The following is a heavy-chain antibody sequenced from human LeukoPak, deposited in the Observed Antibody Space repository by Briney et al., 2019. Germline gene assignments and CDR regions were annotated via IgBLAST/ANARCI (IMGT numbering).Heavy chain of an antibody. CDR3: ARGARLSGMDV. CDR2: ISSSSSYI. CDR1: GFTFSSYS. Sequence: PGGSLRLSCAASGFTFSSYSMTWVRQAPGKGLEWVSSISSSSSYIYYADSVKGRFTISRDNAKNSLYLQMNSLRAEDTAVYYCARGARLSGMDVWGQGTTVTVSS. V-gene: IGHV3-21*01. J-gene: IGHJ6*02.